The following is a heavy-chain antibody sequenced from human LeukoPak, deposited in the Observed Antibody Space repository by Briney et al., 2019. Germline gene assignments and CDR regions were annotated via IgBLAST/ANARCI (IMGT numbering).Heavy chain of an antibody. D-gene: IGHD3-10*01. CDR1: GFTFSSYA. Sequence: GGSLRLSCAASGFTFSSYAMHWVRQAPGKGLEWVAVISYDGSNKYYADSVKGRFTISRDNSKNTLYLQMNSLRAEDTAVYYCASTGSGSYYERLGDYWGQGTLVTVSS. V-gene: IGHV3-30-3*01. J-gene: IGHJ4*02. CDR2: ISYDGSNK. CDR3: ASTGSGSYYERLGDY.